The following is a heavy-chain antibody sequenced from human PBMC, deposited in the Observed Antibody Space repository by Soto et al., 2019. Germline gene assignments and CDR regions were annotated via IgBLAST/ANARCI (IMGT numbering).Heavy chain of an antibody. V-gene: IGHV3-30-3*01. CDR1: GFTFSSYG. D-gene: IGHD2-15*01. Sequence: QVQLVESGGGVVQPGRSLRLSCAASGFTFSSYGIHWVRQAPGKGLEWVAVISYDGSEKYYADSVKGRFTISIDNSKNTLFLQMSSLRPDDTAVYYCARDLRGCSGGTCYSTYHYGMDVWGQGTTVTVSS. CDR3: ARDLRGCSGGTCYSTYHYGMDV. CDR2: ISYDGSEK. J-gene: IGHJ6*02.